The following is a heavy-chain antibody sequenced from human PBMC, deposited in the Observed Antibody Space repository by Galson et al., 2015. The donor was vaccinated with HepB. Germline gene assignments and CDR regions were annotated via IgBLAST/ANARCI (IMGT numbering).Heavy chain of an antibody. CDR3: AKDVLGPVWYSSPGGYYYYGMDV. V-gene: IGHV3-30*02. CDR2: IRYDGSNK. Sequence: SLRLSCAASGFTFSSYGMHWVRQAPGKGLEWVAFIRYDGSNKYYADSVKGRFTITRDNSKNTLYLQMNSLRAEDTAVYYCAKDVLGPVWYSSPGGYYYYGMDVWGQGTTVTVSS. J-gene: IGHJ6*02. CDR1: GFTFSSYG. D-gene: IGHD6-13*01.